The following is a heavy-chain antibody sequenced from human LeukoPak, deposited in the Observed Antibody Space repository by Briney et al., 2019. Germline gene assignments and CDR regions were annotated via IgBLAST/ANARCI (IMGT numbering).Heavy chain of an antibody. CDR3: AELGITMIGGV. D-gene: IGHD3-10*02. CDR1: GFTFSSYE. Sequence: GGSLRLSCAASGFTFSSYEMNWVRQAPGKGLERVSYISSSVSTIYYADSVEGRFTISRDNAKNSLYLQMNSLRAEDTAVYYCAELGITMIGGVWGKGTTVTISS. V-gene: IGHV3-48*03. J-gene: IGHJ6*04. CDR2: ISSSVSTI.